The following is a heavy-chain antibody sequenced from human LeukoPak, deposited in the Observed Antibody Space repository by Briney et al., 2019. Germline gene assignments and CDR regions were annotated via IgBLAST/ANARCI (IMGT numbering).Heavy chain of an antibody. D-gene: IGHD5-12*01. Sequence: SETLSLTCTVSGGSISSYYWSWIRQPPGKGLEWIGYIYYSGSTNYNPSLKSRVTISVDTSKNQFSLKLSSVTAADTAVYYCARLRGPASWPPLDYWGQGTLVTVSS. CDR3: ARLRGPASWPPLDY. V-gene: IGHV4-59*08. CDR1: GGSISSYY. J-gene: IGHJ4*02. CDR2: IYYSGST.